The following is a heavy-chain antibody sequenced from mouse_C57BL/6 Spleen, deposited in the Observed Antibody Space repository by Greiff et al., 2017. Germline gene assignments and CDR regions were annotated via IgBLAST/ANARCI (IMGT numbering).Heavy chain of an antibody. CDR1: GFTFSDYG. CDR2: ISSGSSTI. Sequence: EVQRVESGGGLVKPGGSLKLSCAASGFTFSDYGMHWVRQAPEKGLEWVAYISSGSSTIYYADTVKGRFTISRDNAKNTLFLQMTSLRSEDTAMYYCARPGYSGFFAYWGQGTLVTVSA. D-gene: IGHD3-1*01. V-gene: IGHV5-17*01. CDR3: ARPGYSGFFAY. J-gene: IGHJ3*01.